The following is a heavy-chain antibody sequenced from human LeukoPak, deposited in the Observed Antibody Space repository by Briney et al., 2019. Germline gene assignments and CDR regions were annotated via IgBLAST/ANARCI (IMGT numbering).Heavy chain of an antibody. CDR3: AKAASSSWPSYYYGMDV. V-gene: IGHV3-23*01. J-gene: IGHJ6*02. D-gene: IGHD6-13*01. Sequence: GGSLRLSCAASGFIFSSYSMSWVRQAPGKGLEWVSVITGSGGNTYYADSVKGRFTISKGNSKNTVYLQMSSLRVDDTAVYYCAKAASSSWPSYYYGMDVWGQRTTVTVSS. CDR2: ITGSGGNT. CDR1: GFIFSSYS.